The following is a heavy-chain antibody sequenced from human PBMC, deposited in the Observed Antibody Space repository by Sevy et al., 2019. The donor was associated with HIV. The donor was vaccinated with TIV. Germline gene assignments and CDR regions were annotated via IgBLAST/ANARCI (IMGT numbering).Heavy chain of an antibody. CDR1: GFTFSNAW. Sequence: GGSLRLSCAASGFTFSNAWMSWVRQAPGKGLEWVGRIKSKTDGGTTDYAAPVKGRLTISRDDSKNTLYLQMNSLKTVDTAVYYCTTGEVPAALDYWGQGTLVTVSS. J-gene: IGHJ4*02. D-gene: IGHD2-2*01. V-gene: IGHV3-15*01. CDR2: IKSKTDGGTT. CDR3: TTGEVPAALDY.